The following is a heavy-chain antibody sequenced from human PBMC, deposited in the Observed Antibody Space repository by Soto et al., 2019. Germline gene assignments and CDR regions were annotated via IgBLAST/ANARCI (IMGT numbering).Heavy chain of an antibody. V-gene: IGHV1-69*02. J-gene: IGHJ6*03. D-gene: IGHD2-15*01. CDR2: IIPILGIA. CDR3: ARGGPYDCSGGSCYYELDYMDV. Sequence: QVQLVQSGAEVKKPGSSVKVSCKASGGTFSSYTISWVRQAPGQGLEWMGRIIPILGIANYAQKFQGRVTITADKSTSTAYMELSSLRSEDTAVYYCARGGPYDCSGGSCYYELDYMDVWGKGTTVTVSS. CDR1: GGTFSSYT.